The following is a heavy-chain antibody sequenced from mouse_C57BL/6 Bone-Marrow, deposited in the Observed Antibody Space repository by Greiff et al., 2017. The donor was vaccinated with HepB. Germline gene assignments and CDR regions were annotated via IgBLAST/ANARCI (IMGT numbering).Heavy chain of an antibody. J-gene: IGHJ3*01. Sequence: EVMLVESGGGLVQPGGSMKLSCAASGFTFSDAWMDWVRQSPEKGLEWVAEIRNKANNHATYYAESVKGRFTISRDDSKSSVYLQMNSLRAEDTGIYYCTRKAYYNNYEGAYWGQGTLVTVSA. CDR3: TRKAYYNNYEGAY. CDR1: GFTFSDAW. CDR2: IRNKANNHAT. V-gene: IGHV6-6*01. D-gene: IGHD2-5*01.